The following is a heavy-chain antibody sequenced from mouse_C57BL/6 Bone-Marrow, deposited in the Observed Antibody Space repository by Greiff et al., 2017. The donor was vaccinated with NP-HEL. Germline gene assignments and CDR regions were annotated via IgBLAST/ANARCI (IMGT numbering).Heavy chain of an antibody. Sequence: VHVKQSGAELVRPGASVKLSCTASGFNIKDYYMHWVKQRPEQGLEWIGRIDPEDGDTEYAPKFQGKATMTADTSSNTAYLQLSSLTSEDTAVYYCTRGVVDWYFDVWGTGTTVTVSS. J-gene: IGHJ1*03. CDR3: TRGVVDWYFDV. V-gene: IGHV14-1*01. CDR2: IDPEDGDT. CDR1: GFNIKDYY. D-gene: IGHD1-1*01.